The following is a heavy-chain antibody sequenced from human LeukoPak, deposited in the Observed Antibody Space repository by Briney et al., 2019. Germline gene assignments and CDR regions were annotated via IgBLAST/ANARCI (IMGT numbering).Heavy chain of an antibody. CDR3: ARVGHCGGDCYWAFDI. D-gene: IGHD2-21*02. V-gene: IGHV4-34*01. Sequence: SETLSLTCAVSGGSFSGYYWSWIRQPPGKGLEWIGEINHSGSTNYNPSLKSRVTISVDTSKNQFSLKLSSVTAADTAVYYCARVGHCGGDCYWAFDIWGQGTMVTVSS. CDR1: GGSFSGYY. J-gene: IGHJ3*02. CDR2: INHSGST.